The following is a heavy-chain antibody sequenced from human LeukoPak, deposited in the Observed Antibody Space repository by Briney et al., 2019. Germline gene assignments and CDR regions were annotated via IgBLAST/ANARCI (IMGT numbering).Heavy chain of an antibody. CDR1: GFTFSNYW. CDR3: ARDGRTGWYFDY. D-gene: IGHD6-19*01. J-gene: IGHJ4*02. CDR2: IKQDGSEK. Sequence: HPGGSLRLSCAASGFTFSNYWMSWVRQAPGKGLQWVANIKQDGSEKYFVDSLKGRSTIYRDNAENSLYLQISSLTPEDTAVYYCARDGRTGWYFDYWGQGTLVTVSS. V-gene: IGHV3-7*01.